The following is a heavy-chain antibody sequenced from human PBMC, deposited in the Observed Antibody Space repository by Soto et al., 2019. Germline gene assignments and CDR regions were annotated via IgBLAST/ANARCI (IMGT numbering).Heavy chain of an antibody. CDR3: VLWPPYYCYY. CDR1: GFTFSSYA. D-gene: IGHD3-10*01. J-gene: IGHJ4*02. V-gene: IGHV3-23*01. Sequence: EVQLLESGGGLVQPGGSLRLSCAASGFTFSSYAMSWVRKAPGKGLEWVSAISGSGGSTYYADSVKGRFTISRDNSKNTLYLQMNILRAEDTAVYYCVLWPPYYCYYWGQGTLVTVSS. CDR2: ISGSGGST.